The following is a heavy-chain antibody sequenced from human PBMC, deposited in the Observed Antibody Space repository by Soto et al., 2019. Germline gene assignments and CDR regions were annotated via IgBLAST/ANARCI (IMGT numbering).Heavy chain of an antibody. CDR2: TYYRPKWYN. Sequence: SQTLSLTCVISGDSVSSNSAAWNWIRQSPSRGLEWLGRTYYRPKWYNDYAVSVKSRITINPDTSKNQFSLQLNSVTPEDTAVYYCARAVLMVYAQAAHYYYYGMDVSGQATTVTVSS. V-gene: IGHV6-1*01. CDR3: ARAVLMVYAQAAHYYYYGMDV. D-gene: IGHD2-8*01. CDR1: GDSVSSNSAA. J-gene: IGHJ6*02.